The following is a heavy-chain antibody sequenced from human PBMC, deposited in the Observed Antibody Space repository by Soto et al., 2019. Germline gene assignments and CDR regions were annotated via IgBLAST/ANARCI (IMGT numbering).Heavy chain of an antibody. CDR2: LYSGGTS. CDR3: ARGQQVSTIRGVQGFDY. CDR1: GFSISSNY. J-gene: IGHJ4*02. D-gene: IGHD3-10*01. V-gene: IGHV3-53*02. Sequence: EVQLVETGGGLIQHGGSLRLSCAASGFSISSNYVTWVREAPGKGLEWVSLLYSGGTSYYADSVKGRFTISRDNSKNTLFLQMNRLKTEDTAVYYCARGQQVSTIRGVQGFDYWGQGTLVTVSS.